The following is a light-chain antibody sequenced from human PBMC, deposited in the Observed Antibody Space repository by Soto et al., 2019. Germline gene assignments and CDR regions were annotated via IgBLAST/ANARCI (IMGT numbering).Light chain of an antibody. CDR3: SSYTRTTSFVV. CDR2: QVY. J-gene: IGLJ2*01. CDR1: SSDVGGYNY. Sequence: QSVLTQPASVSGSLGQSTTISCTGTSSDVGGYNYVSWYQHHPGKAPKLIVYQVYSRPSGVSNRFSGSKFGNTASLSISGLQADDEADYYCSSYTRTTSFVVFGGGTKVTVL. V-gene: IGLV2-14*01.